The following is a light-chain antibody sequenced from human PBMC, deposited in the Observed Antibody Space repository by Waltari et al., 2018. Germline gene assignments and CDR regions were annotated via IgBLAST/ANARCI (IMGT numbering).Light chain of an antibody. J-gene: IGLJ2*01. Sequence: QSALTQPRSVSGSPGQSVTISCTGTSSDVGGHNYVSWYQQHPGKAPQLMIYDVSKRPSGVPDRFSGSKSCNTASLTISGLQAEDEADYYCCSYTGGHTLVVGGGTKLTVL. V-gene: IGLV2-11*01. CDR2: DVS. CDR1: SSDVGGHNY. CDR3: CSYTGGHTLV.